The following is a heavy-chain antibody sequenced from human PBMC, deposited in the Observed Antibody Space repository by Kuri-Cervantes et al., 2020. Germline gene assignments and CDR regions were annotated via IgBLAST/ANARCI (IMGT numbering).Heavy chain of an antibody. Sequence: ASVKVSCKASGYTFSSYTMHWVRQAPGHGLEWMGWINAASGNTKYSQKFQGRVTITSDTSASTAYMDLSSLISEDTAVYYCARGGGYCSGGSCFGYWGQGTLVTVSS. CDR1: GYTFSSYT. CDR3: ARGGGYCSGGSCFGY. J-gene: IGHJ4*02. CDR2: INAASGNT. V-gene: IGHV1-3*01. D-gene: IGHD2-15*01.